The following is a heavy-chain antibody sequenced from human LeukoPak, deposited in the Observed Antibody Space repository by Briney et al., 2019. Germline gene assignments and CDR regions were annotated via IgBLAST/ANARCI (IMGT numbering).Heavy chain of an antibody. J-gene: IGHJ6*03. CDR1: GFTFSSSA. CDR2: IICSVVST. CDR3: AKSAVPGPPGYMDV. Sequence: GGSLRLSCAASGFTFSSSAMNWVSQAHGRGVEWVSAIICSVVSTYYGDSVKGRFTISRDNSKNTLYLKMNSLRAEDTAVYYCAKSAVPGPPGYMDVWGKGTTVTVSS. V-gene: IGHV3-23*01. D-gene: IGHD3-10*01.